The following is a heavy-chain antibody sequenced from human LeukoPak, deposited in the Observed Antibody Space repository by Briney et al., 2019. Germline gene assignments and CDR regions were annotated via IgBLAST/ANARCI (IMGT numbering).Heavy chain of an antibody. CDR1: GGSISSYY. CDR2: IYYSGST. D-gene: IGHD5-12*01. J-gene: IGHJ6*02. Sequence: PETLSLTCTVSGGSISSYYWSWIRQPPGKGLEWIGYIYYSGSTNYNPSLKSRVTISVDTSKNQFSLKLSSVTAADTAVYYCAAITGGMDVWGQGTTVTVSS. V-gene: IGHV4-59*01. CDR3: AAITGGMDV.